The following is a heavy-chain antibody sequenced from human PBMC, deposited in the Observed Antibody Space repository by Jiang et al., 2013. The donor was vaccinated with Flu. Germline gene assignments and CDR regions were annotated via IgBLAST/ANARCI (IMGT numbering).Heavy chain of an antibody. CDR2: IRSKAYGGTT. D-gene: IGHD2-15*01. CDR1: GFTFGDYA. J-gene: IGHJ5*02. Sequence: VQLLESGGGLVQPGRSLRLSCTASGFTFGDYAMGWFRQAPGKGLEWVGFIRSKAYGGTTEYAASVKGRFTISRDDSKSIAYLQMNSLKTGDTAVYYCTRVIVVVVAATLGWFDPWGQGTLVTVSS. V-gene: IGHV3-49*03. CDR3: TRVIVVVVAATLGWFDP.